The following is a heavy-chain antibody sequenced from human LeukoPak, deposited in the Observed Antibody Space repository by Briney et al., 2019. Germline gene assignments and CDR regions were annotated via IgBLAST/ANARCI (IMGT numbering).Heavy chain of an antibody. CDR2: IYYSGST. D-gene: IGHD2-21*02. J-gene: IGHJ4*02. CDR3: ARDRPYSAVTAVDY. V-gene: IGHV4-59*01. CDR1: GGSFSSYY. Sequence: PSETLSLTCAVYGGSFSSYYWSWIRQPPGKGLEWIGYIYYSGSTNYNPSLKSRVTISVDTSKNQFSLKLSSVTAADTAVYYCARDRPYSAVTAVDYWGQGTLVTVSS.